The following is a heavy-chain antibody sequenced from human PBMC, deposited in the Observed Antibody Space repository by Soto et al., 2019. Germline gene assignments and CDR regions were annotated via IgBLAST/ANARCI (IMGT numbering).Heavy chain of an antibody. D-gene: IGHD3-9*01. CDR2: INDRGSI. CDR3: ARESHDILTGPPWVWYFDL. V-gene: IGHV4-34*01. J-gene: IGHJ2*01. Sequence: QVQLQQWGAGPLRPLETLSLTCGVSGGSFSGYYWACIHQSPGKGLEWIGEINDRGSINYNPSLKSRVSISVDTSKNHYSLNLRSVTAADTAVYYCARESHDILTGPPWVWYFDLWGRGTLVTVSS. CDR1: GGSFSGYY.